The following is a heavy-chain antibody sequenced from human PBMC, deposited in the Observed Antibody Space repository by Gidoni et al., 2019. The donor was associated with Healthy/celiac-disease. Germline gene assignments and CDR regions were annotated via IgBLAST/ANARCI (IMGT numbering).Heavy chain of an antibody. Sequence: QVQLQQWGAGLLKPSETLSLTCAVYGGSFSGYYWSWIRQPPGKGLEWIGEINHSGSTNYNPSLKSRVTISVDTSKNQFSLKLSSVTAADTAVYYCARALAAAYYYDSSGYYGMDVWGQGTTVTVSS. J-gene: IGHJ6*02. CDR3: ARALAAAYYYDSSGYYGMDV. CDR2: INHSGST. D-gene: IGHD3-22*01. CDR1: GGSFSGYY. V-gene: IGHV4-34*01.